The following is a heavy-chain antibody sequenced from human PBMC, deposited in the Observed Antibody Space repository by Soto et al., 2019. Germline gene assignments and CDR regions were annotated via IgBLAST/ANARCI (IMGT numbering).Heavy chain of an antibody. V-gene: IGHV2-26*01. CDR1: GLSLGNPRMG. CDR3: ARVYDSSGYEY. CDR2: IFSNDDK. D-gene: IGHD3-22*01. J-gene: IGHJ4*02. Sequence: SGPTLVNPTETLTLTCTVSGLSLGNPRMGVSWIRQPPGKALEWLAHIFSNDDKSYRTSLKSRVTISKDTSKSQVVLTMTNMDPVDTGTYYCARVYDSSGYEYWGQGTLVTVSS.